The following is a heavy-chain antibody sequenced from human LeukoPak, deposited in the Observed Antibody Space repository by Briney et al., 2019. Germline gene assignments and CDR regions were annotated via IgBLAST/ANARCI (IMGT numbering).Heavy chain of an antibody. J-gene: IGHJ5*02. V-gene: IGHV3-21*01. CDR2: ISSSSSYI. Sequence: GGSLRLSCAASGFTLSGYSMNWVRQAPGKGLEWVSSISSSSSYIYYADSVKGRFTISRDNARNSVFLQMNSLRAEDTAVYHCVRDKVSGPTLLDHWGQGTLVTVSS. CDR3: VRDKVSGPTLLDH. CDR1: GFTLSGYS. D-gene: IGHD5/OR15-5a*01.